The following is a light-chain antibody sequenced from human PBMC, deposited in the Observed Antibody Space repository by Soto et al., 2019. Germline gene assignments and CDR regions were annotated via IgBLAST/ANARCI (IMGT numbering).Light chain of an antibody. CDR1: QSVSSN. J-gene: IGKJ4*01. CDR3: QVYDNWPLT. CDR2: GAS. Sequence: PATMTENQRERATLSCRASQSVSSNLACYQQKPGQAPRLLIYGASRMATGFPARFSGSGSGTDFTLTISSLQSEDFALYYCQVYDNWPLTFAGGTKVDI. V-gene: IGKV3-15*01.